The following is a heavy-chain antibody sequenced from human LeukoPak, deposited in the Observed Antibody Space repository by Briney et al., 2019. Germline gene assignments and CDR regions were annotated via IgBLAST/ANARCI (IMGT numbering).Heavy chain of an antibody. V-gene: IGHV3-23*01. CDR3: AKLLPN. Sequence: GGSLRLSCAASGFTFSNRSMSWVRQAPGKGLEWVSTIGASDGTTYYADSVKGRFTISRDNSKNTLYLQMNSLRAEDTAIYYCAKLLPNWGQGTLVTVSS. CDR1: GFTFSNRS. CDR2: IGASDGTT. J-gene: IGHJ4*02.